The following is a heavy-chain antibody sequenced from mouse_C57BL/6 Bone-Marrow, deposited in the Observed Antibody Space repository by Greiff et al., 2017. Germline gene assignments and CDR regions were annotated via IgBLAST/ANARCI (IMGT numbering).Heavy chain of an antibody. D-gene: IGHD3-1*01. Sequence: VQLVESDAELVKPGASVKISCTVSGYTFTDHTIHWMKQRPEQGLEWIGYIYPRDGSTKYNEKFKGKATLTADKSSSKAYMQLNSLTSEDSAVYFCSGGAIATAPYFDVWGTGTTVTVSS. CDR1: GYTFTDHT. CDR3: SGGAIATAPYFDV. J-gene: IGHJ1*03. V-gene: IGHV1-78*01. CDR2: IYPRDGST.